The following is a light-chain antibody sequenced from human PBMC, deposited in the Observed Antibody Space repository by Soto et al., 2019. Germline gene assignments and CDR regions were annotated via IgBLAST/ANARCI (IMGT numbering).Light chain of an antibody. V-gene: IGKV1-17*01. CDR2: AAS. CDR3: QHYNSYSEA. J-gene: IGKJ1*01. CDR1: QGIRND. Sequence: IKMTLSPAALSSSVGDRVTITCRASQGIRNDLGWYQQKPGKAPKRLIYAASSLQSGVPSRFSGSGSGTEFTLTISSLQPDDFATYYCQHYNSYSEAFGQGTKVDIK.